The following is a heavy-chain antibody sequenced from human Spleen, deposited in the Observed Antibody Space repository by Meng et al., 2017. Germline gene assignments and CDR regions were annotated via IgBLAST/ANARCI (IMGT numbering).Heavy chain of an antibody. J-gene: IGHJ2*01. D-gene: IGHD3-22*01. Sequence: EVQLVESGGGLVQPGGSLRLSCAASGFTFSDHYMDWVRQAPGKGLEWVSSISRSSDYIYYADSVKGRFTISRDNAKNSLYLQMNSLRAEDTAVYYCAKDRVIVVTRYFDLWGRGTLVTVSS. CDR1: GFTFSDHY. CDR2: ISRSSDYI. V-gene: IGHV3-21*01. CDR3: AKDRVIVVTRYFDL.